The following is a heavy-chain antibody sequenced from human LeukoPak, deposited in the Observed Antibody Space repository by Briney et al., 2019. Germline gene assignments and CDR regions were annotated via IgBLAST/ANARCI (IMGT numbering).Heavy chain of an antibody. CDR2: ISYDGNTI. CDR1: GFSFRSYA. CDR3: ARSGGLQKFDY. V-gene: IGHV3-30-3*01. J-gene: IGHJ4*02. D-gene: IGHD4-11*01. Sequence: GGSLRLSCVVSGFSFRSYAMAWVRQAPGKGLQWVAVISYDGNTIHYADSVKGRFIISRDTSKNTLYLQMNSLRAEDTAVYYCARSGGLQKFDYWGQGTLVTVSS.